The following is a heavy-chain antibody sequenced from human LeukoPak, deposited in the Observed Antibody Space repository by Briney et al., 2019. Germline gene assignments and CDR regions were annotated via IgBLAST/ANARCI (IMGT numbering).Heavy chain of an antibody. D-gene: IGHD3-9*01. J-gene: IGHJ4*02. CDR2: VNPSDNSR. Sequence: ASVKVSCKASGYTLISFYMHWVRQAPGQGLGWMGVVNPSDNSRTYAQRFQGRVTMNRDRSTSTVYMELSSLRSDDTAVYYCARGPAARPDYDILTGYYNPDYWGQGTLVTVSS. V-gene: IGHV1-46*01. CDR3: ARGPAARPDYDILTGYYNPDY. CDR1: GYTLISFY.